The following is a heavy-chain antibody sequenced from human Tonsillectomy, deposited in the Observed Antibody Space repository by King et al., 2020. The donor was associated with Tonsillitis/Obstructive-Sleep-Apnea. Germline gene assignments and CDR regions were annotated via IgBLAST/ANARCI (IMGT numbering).Heavy chain of an antibody. D-gene: IGHD3-3*01. CDR2: LNAGNGNT. CDR3: AIPWSGYYCFDY. Sequence: QLVQSGAEVKKPGASVKVSCKASGYTFTSYAMHWVRQAPGQRLEWMGWLNAGNGNTKYSQKFQGRVTITRDTSASIAYMELSSLRSEDTAVYYCAIPWSGYYCFDYWGQGTLVTVSS. J-gene: IGHJ4*02. CDR1: GYTFTSYA. V-gene: IGHV1-3*01.